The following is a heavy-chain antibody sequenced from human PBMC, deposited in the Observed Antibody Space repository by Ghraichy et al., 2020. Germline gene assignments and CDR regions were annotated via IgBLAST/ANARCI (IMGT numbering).Heavy chain of an antibody. CDR2: ISYSGAIT. Sequence: GESLNISCAASGFTFTSSAMSLVRQAPGKGLVWGSSISYSGAITYYAESVKGRFSISRDNSKKTLSLQMINLRAEDTAVYYCAKDREGFPAYYSYGMDVGGHGTTVIV. V-gene: IGHV3-23*01. CDR1: GFTFTSSA. D-gene: IGHD5-24*01. CDR3: AKDREGFPAYYSYGMDV. J-gene: IGHJ6*02.